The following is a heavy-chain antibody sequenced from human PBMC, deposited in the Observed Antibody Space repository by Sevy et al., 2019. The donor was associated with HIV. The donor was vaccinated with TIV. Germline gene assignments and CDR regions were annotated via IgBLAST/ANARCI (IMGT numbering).Heavy chain of an antibody. V-gene: IGHV3-72*01. CDR3: ARVTAVADLYFDY. Sequence: GGSLRLSCATSGFTFSDYYMDWVRHAPGKGLEWVGRIRNKTNIYTTEYAASVKGRFNISRDDSTNSLYLQMNSLKTEDTAVYYCARVTAVADLYFDYWGQGTLVTVSS. D-gene: IGHD6-19*01. CDR1: GFTFSDYY. J-gene: IGHJ4*02. CDR2: IRNKTNIYTT.